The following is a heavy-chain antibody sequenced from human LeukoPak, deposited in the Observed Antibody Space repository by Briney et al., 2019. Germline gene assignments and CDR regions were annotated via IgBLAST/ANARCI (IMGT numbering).Heavy chain of an antibody. CDR3: ARVGVSRIFVMCLVRIRPSSFDY. V-gene: IGHV4-38-2*02. CDR1: GGSISSTYY. Sequence: PSETLSLTCTASGGSISSTYYSAWIRPPPGKGLEWIGNIYHSGSTYYNPSLKSRVTISVDRSKNQFSLKLSFVTAAEIVVYYCARVGVSRIFVMCLVRIRPSSFDYLGQGTLVTVSS. J-gene: IGHJ4*02. D-gene: IGHD3-16*02. CDR2: IYHSGST.